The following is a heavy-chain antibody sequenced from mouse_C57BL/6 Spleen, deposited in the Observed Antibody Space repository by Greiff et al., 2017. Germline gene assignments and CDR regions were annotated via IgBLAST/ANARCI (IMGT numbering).Heavy chain of an antibody. CDR1: GFTFSDYG. V-gene: IGHV5-17*01. Sequence: EVQLQESGGGLVKPGGSLKLSCAASGFTFSDYGMHWVRQAPGKGLEWVAYISSGSSTIYYADAVKGRFTISRDNAKNTLFLQMTSLRSEDTAMYYCARRGYYGSSGFAYWGQGTLVTVSA. CDR3: ARRGYYGSSGFAY. D-gene: IGHD1-1*01. J-gene: IGHJ3*01. CDR2: ISSGSSTI.